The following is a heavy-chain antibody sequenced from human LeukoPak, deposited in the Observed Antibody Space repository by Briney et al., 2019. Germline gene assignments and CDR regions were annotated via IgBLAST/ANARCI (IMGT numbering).Heavy chain of an antibody. D-gene: IGHD2-2*01. J-gene: IGHJ6*03. CDR2: IYYSGST. V-gene: IGHV4-39*07. CDR1: GGSISGSSYY. Sequence: SETLSLTCTVSGGSISGSSYYWGWIRQPPGKGLEWIGSIYYSGSTYYNPSLKSRVTISVDTSKNQFSLKLSSVTAADTAVYYCARLRYCSSTSCPAHSSYMDVWGKGTTVTVSS. CDR3: ARLRYCSSTSCPAHSSYMDV.